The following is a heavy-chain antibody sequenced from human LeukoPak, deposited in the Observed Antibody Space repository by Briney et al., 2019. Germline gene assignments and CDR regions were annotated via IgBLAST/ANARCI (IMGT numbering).Heavy chain of an antibody. Sequence: GGSLRLSCAASGFTFSGSAMHWVRQASGKGLEWVGRIRSKANSYATAYAASVKGRFTISRDDSKNTAYLQMNSPKTEDTAVYYCTRPMVRGVKEDYWGQGTLVTVSS. J-gene: IGHJ4*02. D-gene: IGHD3-10*01. CDR2: IRSKANSYAT. CDR3: TRPMVRGVKEDY. CDR1: GFTFSGSA. V-gene: IGHV3-73*01.